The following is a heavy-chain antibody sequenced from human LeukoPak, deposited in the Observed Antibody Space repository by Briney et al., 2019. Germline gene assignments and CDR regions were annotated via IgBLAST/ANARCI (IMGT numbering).Heavy chain of an antibody. J-gene: IGHJ4*02. D-gene: IGHD3-22*01. CDR2: ISYDGSNK. Sequence: GGSLRLSCAASGFTFSSYAMHWVRQAPGKGLQWVAVISYDGSNKYYADSVKGRFTISRDNSKNTLYLQMNSLRAEDTAVYYCARAPYYDSSGYYDYWGQGTLVTVSS. CDR1: GFTFSSYA. CDR3: ARAPYYDSSGYYDY. V-gene: IGHV3-30-3*01.